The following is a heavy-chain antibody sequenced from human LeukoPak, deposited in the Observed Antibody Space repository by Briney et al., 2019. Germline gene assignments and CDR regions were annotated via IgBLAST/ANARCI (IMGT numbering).Heavy chain of an antibody. Sequence: GRSLRLSCAASGFTFSNYVMHWVRQVPGKGLEWVAAIWFDGIRKYYADSVEGRLTISRDNSKNTLYLQMNSLRAEDTAVYYCARDLEDSSPFGAFDMWGQGTMVTVSS. CDR3: ARDLEDSSPFGAFDM. D-gene: IGHD3-22*01. CDR2: IWFDGIRK. CDR1: GFTFSNYV. V-gene: IGHV3-33*01. J-gene: IGHJ3*02.